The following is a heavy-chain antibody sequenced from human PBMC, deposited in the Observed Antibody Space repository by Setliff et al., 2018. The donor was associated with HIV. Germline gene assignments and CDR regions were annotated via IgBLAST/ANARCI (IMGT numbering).Heavy chain of an antibody. D-gene: IGHD3-9*01. CDR1: GYTFSRYA. CDR3: ARGATYYDISTGYYGAVDY. CDR2: INAGNGNT. V-gene: IGHV1-3*03. J-gene: IGHJ4*02. Sequence: GASVKVSCKASGYTFSRYAMHWVRQAPGQRLEWMGRINAGNGNTKYSQKFQGRVSIARDTSASTAYMELSSLGSEDMAVYFCARGATYYDISTGYYGAVDYWGQGTLVTVSS.